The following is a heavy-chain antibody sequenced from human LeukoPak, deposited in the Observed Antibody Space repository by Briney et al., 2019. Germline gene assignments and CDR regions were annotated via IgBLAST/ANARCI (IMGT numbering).Heavy chain of an antibody. J-gene: IGHJ4*02. D-gene: IGHD6-13*01. CDR2: INHSGST. CDR3: ASAHGYSSSWYVV. V-gene: IGHV4-34*01. Sequence: PSETLSLTCAVYGGSFSGYYWSWIRQPPGKGLEWIGEINHSGSTNYNPSLKSRVTMSVDTSKNQFSLKLSSVTAADTAVYYCASAHGYSSSWYVVWGQGTLVTVSS. CDR1: GGSFSGYY.